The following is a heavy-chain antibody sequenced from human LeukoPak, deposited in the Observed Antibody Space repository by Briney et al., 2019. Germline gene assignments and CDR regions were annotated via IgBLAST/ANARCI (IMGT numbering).Heavy chain of an antibody. Sequence: ASVKVSCKASGYTFTGYYMHWVRQAPGQGLEWMGWINPNSGGTNYAQRFQGRVTMTRDTSISTSYMELSRLRSDDTAVYYCARAWLRLNPYFDYWGQGTLVTVSS. CDR2: INPNSGGT. CDR3: ARAWLRLNPYFDY. CDR1: GYTFTGYY. D-gene: IGHD5-12*01. V-gene: IGHV1-2*02. J-gene: IGHJ4*02.